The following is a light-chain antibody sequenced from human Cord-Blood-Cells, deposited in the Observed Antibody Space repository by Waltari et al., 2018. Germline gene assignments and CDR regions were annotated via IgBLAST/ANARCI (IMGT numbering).Light chain of an antibody. CDR3: SSYTSSSTWV. V-gene: IGLV2-14*01. CDR1: RRAVGGSNS. CDR2: DVR. J-gene: IGLJ3*02. Sequence: QSALTHPASVSGSPVQPITTSSTGTRRAVGGSNSFSWYHQHQGKAPKLMIYDVRNRPSGVSNLFSGSKSGNTASLTSSGLQAEDEADYYCSSYTSSSTWVFGGGTKLTVL.